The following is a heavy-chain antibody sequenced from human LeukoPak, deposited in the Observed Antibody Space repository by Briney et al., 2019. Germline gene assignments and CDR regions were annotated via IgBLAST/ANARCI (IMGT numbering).Heavy chain of an antibody. CDR3: AKDFYDSSGSRYDY. V-gene: IGHV3-23*01. CDR1: GFSFSSYA. CDR2: IDGGGGRT. D-gene: IGHD3-22*01. J-gene: IGHJ4*02. Sequence: GGSLRLSCTASGFSFSSYAMSWVRQAPGVGLEWVSAIDGGGGRTWHADSVRGRFTISRDNSKNTLFMQMNSLRAEDTAVYYCAKDFYDSSGSRYDYWGQGTLVTVSS.